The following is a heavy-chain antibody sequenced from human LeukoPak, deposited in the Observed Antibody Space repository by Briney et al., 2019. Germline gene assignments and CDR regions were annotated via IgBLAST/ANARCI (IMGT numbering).Heavy chain of an antibody. J-gene: IGHJ4*02. V-gene: IGHV4-4*02. CDR2: IYHSGST. Sequence: SETLSLTCAVSGGSISSSNWWSWVRQPPGKGLEWIGEIYHSGSTNYNPSLKRRVTISVDKSKTQFSLKLSSVTAADTAVYYCARAVLSCYDYWGQGTLVTVSS. CDR1: GGSISSSNW. CDR3: ARAVLSCYDY. D-gene: IGHD2-15*01.